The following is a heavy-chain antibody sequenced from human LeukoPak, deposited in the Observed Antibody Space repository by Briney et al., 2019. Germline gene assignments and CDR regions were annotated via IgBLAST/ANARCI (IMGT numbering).Heavy chain of an antibody. CDR2: ISSRSYT. D-gene: IGHD3-22*01. Sequence: PGGSLRLSCAASGFTFTAYNTNWVRQAPGKGLEWVSSISSRSYTYYADSVKGRFTISRDNAKKSLFLQMNSLRAEDTAVYYCARGAPYYYDTSGLGGRGQGTLVTVSS. J-gene: IGHJ4*02. V-gene: IGHV3-69-1*02. CDR3: ARGAPYYYDTSGLGG. CDR1: GFTFTAYN.